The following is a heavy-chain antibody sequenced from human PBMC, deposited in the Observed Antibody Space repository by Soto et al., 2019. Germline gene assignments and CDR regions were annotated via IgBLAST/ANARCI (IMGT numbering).Heavy chain of an antibody. Sequence: QVQLVQSGAEVKKPGASVKVSCKASGYIFRSHGVSWMRQAPGQGLEWMGWISPYNGNTNYAQNLQGRVTMTTDTSTSTAYMELRSLRSDDTAVYYCARFEYRSTEPLGYAFDIWGQGTMVTVSS. J-gene: IGHJ3*02. V-gene: IGHV1-18*01. CDR2: ISPYNGNT. CDR3: ARFEYRSTEPLGYAFDI. CDR1: GYIFRSHG. D-gene: IGHD6-6*01.